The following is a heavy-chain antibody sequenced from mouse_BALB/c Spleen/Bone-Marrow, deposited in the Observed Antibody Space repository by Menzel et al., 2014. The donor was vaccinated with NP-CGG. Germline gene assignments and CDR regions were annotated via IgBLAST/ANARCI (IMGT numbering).Heavy chain of an antibody. V-gene: IGHV1-14*01. Sequence: EVQLQESGPELVKPGASVKMSCKASGYTFTSYIIHWVKQKPGQGLDWIGYINPYNDYTKYNEKFKGKATLTSDRSSSTAYMELSSLASEDSAVYYCARLGPYYRYGVAYWGQGTLVTVSA. J-gene: IGHJ3*01. CDR1: GYTFTSYI. CDR3: ARLGPYYRYGVAY. D-gene: IGHD2-14*01. CDR2: INPYNDYT.